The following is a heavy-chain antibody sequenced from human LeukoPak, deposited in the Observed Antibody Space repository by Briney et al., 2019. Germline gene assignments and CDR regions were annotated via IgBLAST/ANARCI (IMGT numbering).Heavy chain of an antibody. CDR3: ARTYDSSGYYPYYFDQ. V-gene: IGHV4-59*01. CDR1: GGSISSYY. Sequence: SETLSLTCTVSGGSISSYYWSWIRQPPGKGLEWIGYIYYSGSTNYNPSLKSRVTISVDTSKNQFSLKLSSVTAADTAVYYCARTYDSSGYYPYYFDQWGQGTLVTVSS. D-gene: IGHD3-22*01. CDR2: IYYSGST. J-gene: IGHJ4*02.